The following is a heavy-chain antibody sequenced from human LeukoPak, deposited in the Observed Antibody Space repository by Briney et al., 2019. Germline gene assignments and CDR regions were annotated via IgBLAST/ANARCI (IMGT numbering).Heavy chain of an antibody. D-gene: IGHD3-10*01. V-gene: IGHV5-51*01. CDR1: GYSFTSYW. CDR3: ARLGLAYYYYMDV. J-gene: IGHJ6*03. Sequence: KDGESLKICCKGSGYSFTSYWIGWVRQMPGKGLEWMGIIYPGGSDTRYSPSFQGQVTISADKSISTAYLQWSSLKASDTAMYYCARLGLAYYYYMDVWGKGTTVTISS. CDR2: IYPGGSDT.